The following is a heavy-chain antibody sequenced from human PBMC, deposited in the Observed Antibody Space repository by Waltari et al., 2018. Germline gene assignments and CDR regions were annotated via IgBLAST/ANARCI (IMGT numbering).Heavy chain of an antibody. CDR3: ARDIAFGGVIVMNEASDF. D-gene: IGHD3-16*02. J-gene: IGHJ3*01. Sequence: QLYLVESGGGVVQPGRSLRLSCAASVLTFSSYGIHWFRQPPGKGLQWVAVISSTGSNTYYADSVRGRFTISRDNSKNILYLQMNSLGAEDTAVYYCARDIAFGGVIVMNEASDFRGRGTTVTVSP. CDR1: VLTFSSYG. CDR2: ISSTGSNT. V-gene: IGHV3-33*01.